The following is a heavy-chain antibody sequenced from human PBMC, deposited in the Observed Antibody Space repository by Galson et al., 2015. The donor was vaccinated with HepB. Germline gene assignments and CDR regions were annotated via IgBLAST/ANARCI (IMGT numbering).Heavy chain of an antibody. D-gene: IGHD6-19*01. V-gene: IGHV3-48*04. Sequence: SLRLSCAASGFSFSRYSMNWVRQAPGKGLEWVSYISGSSSTIYYADSVKGRFTISSDNAENSLYLQMNSLRVDDTAVYYCARSRVERAVAGTFDYWGQGTLVTVSS. CDR1: GFSFSRYS. J-gene: IGHJ4*02. CDR2: ISGSSSTI. CDR3: ARSRVERAVAGTFDY.